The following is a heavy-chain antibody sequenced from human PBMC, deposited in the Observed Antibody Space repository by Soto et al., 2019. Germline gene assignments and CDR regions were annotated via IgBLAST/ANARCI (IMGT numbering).Heavy chain of an antibody. J-gene: IGHJ5*02. V-gene: IGHV1-46*01. CDR1: GYTFTSYY. D-gene: IGHD6-19*01. CDR2: INPSGGST. Sequence: ASVPVSCKESGYTFTSYYMHWVRQAPGQGLEGMGIINPSGGSTSYAQKCQGRVTMTRDTSTSTVYMELSSLRSEAMYVCSSARERRNSSGWDLWGQGTMVTVSS. CDR3: ARERRNSSGWDL.